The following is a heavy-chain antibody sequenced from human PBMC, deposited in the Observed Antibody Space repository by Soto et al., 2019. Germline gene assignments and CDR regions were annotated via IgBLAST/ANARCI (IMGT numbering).Heavy chain of an antibody. CDR3: AKSRGYCTNYKNCYRRHGP. J-gene: IGHJ5*02. V-gene: IGHV3-23*01. CDR1: GFTFSTYV. D-gene: IGHD2-8*01. Sequence: PGGSLRLSCAASGFTFSTYVMTWVRQAPGKGLEWVSVISSDSATIYYADSVKGRFTISRDNSKNAVYLQMNSLRAEDTAVYYCAKSRGYCTNYKNCYRRHGPWGQRPLFTVPS. CDR2: ISSDSATI.